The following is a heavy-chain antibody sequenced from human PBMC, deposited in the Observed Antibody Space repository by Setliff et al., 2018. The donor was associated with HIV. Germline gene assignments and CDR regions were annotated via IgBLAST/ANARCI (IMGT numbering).Heavy chain of an antibody. CDR2: IIPIFGTA. V-gene: IGHV1-69*05. D-gene: IGHD3-22*01. J-gene: IGHJ4*02. Sequence: SVKVSCKASGGTFSSYAINWVRQAPGQGLEWMGGIIPIFGTANYAQKFQGRVTITTDESTSTTYSELSSLRSEDTAVYYCAREDYYDSYWGQGTLVTVSS. CDR3: AREDYYDSY. CDR1: GGTFSSYA.